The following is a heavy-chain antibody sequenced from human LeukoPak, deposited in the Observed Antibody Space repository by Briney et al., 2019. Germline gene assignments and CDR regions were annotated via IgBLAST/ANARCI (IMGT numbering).Heavy chain of an antibody. CDR3: ARDQGLRGVTNMGNSYYYYYGMDV. V-gene: IGHV3-48*03. CDR1: GFTFSSYE. CDR2: ISSSGSTI. D-gene: IGHD3-10*01. J-gene: IGHJ6*02. Sequence: GGSLRLSCAASGFTFSSYEMNWVRQAPGKGLEWVSYISSSGSTIYYADSVKGRFTISRDNAKNSLYLQMNSLRAEDTAVYYCARDQGLRGVTNMGNSYYYYYGMDVWGQGTTVTVSS.